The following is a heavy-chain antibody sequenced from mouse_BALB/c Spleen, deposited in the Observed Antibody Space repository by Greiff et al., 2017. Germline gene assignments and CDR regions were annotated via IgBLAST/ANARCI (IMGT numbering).Heavy chain of an antibody. CDR1: GFAFSSYD. CDR2: ISSGGGST. V-gene: IGHV5-12-1*01. D-gene: IGHD1-1*01. Sequence: EVKLEESGGGLVKPGGSLKLSCAASGFAFSSYDMSWVRQTPEKRLEWVAYISSGGGSTYYPDTVKGRFTISRDNAKNTLYLQMSSLKSEDTAMYYCAITTAYWGQGTLVTVSA. J-gene: IGHJ3*01. CDR3: AITTAY.